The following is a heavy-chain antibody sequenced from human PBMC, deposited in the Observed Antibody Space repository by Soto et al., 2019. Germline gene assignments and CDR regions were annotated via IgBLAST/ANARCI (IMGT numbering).Heavy chain of an antibody. CDR1: GFTFSSYA. J-gene: IGHJ4*02. V-gene: IGHV3-30-3*01. CDR2: ISYDGSKK. D-gene: IGHD5-18*01. Sequence: QVQLVESGGGVVQPGRSLRLSCAASGFTFSSYAMHWVRQAPGKGLEWVAVISYDGSKKYYADSVKGRFTISRDNSQNTLYLQMNSLRAEDRAVYYCARDEDTVMVTPGDYWGQGTLVTVSS. CDR3: ARDEDTVMVTPGDY.